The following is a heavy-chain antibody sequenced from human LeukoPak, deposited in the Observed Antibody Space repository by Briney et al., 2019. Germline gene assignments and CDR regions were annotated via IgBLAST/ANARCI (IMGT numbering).Heavy chain of an antibody. CDR1: GFTFSSYA. Sequence: QPGGSLRLSCAASGFTFSSYAMSWVRQAPGKGLEWVSSITGSGGATYYTDSVKGRFTISRDNSKNTLYLQMDGLRAEDTAVYYCAKGDGGAYDNSGWVDYFDYWGQGTLVTVSS. D-gene: IGHD3-22*01. CDR3: AKGDGGAYDNSGWVDYFDY. J-gene: IGHJ4*02. V-gene: IGHV3-23*01. CDR2: ITGSGGAT.